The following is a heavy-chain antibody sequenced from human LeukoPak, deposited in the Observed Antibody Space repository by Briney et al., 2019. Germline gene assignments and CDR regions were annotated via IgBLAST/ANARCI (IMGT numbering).Heavy chain of an antibody. V-gene: IGHV1-18*01. CDR2: INAGNGNR. CDR1: GYRLISYG. CDR3: ARDWPVVITDY. Sequence: ASVTVSCKASGYRLISYGISWLRQAAGQGLEWMARINAGNGNRRYAQKFQDRVTLTTDTSTNTAYMQLRSLTSDDTAVYYCARDWPVVITDYWGQGTLVTVSS. J-gene: IGHJ4*02. D-gene: IGHD2-21*01.